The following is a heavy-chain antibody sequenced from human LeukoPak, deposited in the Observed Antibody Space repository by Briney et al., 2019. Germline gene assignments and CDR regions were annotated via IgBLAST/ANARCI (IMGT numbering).Heavy chain of an antibody. J-gene: IGHJ2*01. D-gene: IGHD4-17*01. CDR3: ARDRSDYGDYVGYFDL. V-gene: IGHV4-30-2*01. CDR1: GGSISSGGYS. CDR2: IYHSGST. Sequence: PSQTLSLTCAVSGGSISSGGYSWSWIRQPPGKGLEWIGYIYHSGSTYYNPSLKSRVTISVGRSKNQFSLKLSSVTAADTAVYYCARDRSDYGDYVGYFDLWGRGTLVTVSS.